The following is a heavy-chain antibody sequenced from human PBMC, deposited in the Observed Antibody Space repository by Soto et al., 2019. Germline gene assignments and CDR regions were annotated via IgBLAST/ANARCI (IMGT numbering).Heavy chain of an antibody. Sequence: SETLSLTCAVYGGSFSDYYWTWIRQPPGKGLEWIGEINHRGRTNYNPSLKSRVTISVDTSKNQFSLKLSSVTAADTAVYYCAREFIRMVDYWGQGTLVTVSS. CDR2: INHRGRT. CDR1: GGSFSDYY. D-gene: IGHD3-10*01. CDR3: AREFIRMVDY. V-gene: IGHV4-34*01. J-gene: IGHJ4*02.